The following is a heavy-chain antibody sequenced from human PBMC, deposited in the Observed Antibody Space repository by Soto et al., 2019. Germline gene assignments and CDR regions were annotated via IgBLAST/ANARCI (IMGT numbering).Heavy chain of an antibody. D-gene: IGHD3-3*01. CDR3: ARVRLSVKEKYYDFWSYYYYGMDV. J-gene: IGHJ6*02. V-gene: IGHV3-30-3*01. CDR2: ISYDGSNK. CDR1: GFTFSSYA. Sequence: GGSLRLSCAASGFTFSSYAMHWVRQAPGKGLEWVAVISYDGSNKYYADSVKGRFTISRDNSKNTLYLQMNSLRAEDTAVYYCARVRLSVKEKYYDFWSYYYYGMDVWGQGTTVTVSS.